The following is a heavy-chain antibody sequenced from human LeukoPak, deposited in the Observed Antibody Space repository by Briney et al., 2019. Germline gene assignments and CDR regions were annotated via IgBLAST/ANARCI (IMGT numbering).Heavy chain of an antibody. CDR2: INHSGST. CDR3: ARLGSSNWFDP. CDR1: GGSFSGYY. D-gene: IGHD7-27*01. V-gene: IGHV4-34*01. Sequence: PSETLSLTCAVYGGSFSGYYWSWIRQPPGKGLEWIGEINHSGSTNYNPSLKSRVTISVGTSKNQFSLKLSSVTAADTAVYYCARLGSSNWFDPWGQGTLVTVSS. J-gene: IGHJ5*02.